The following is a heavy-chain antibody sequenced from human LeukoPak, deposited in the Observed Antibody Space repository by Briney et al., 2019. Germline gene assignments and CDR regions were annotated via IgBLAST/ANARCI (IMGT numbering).Heavy chain of an antibody. CDR2: IYHTGSA. J-gene: IGHJ4*02. Sequence: PSETLSLTCTVSGGSITNSGSYWTWIRQHPGKGLEWIGYIYHTGSAFYSPSLESRSTLSVDTSKNQFSLRLTSVTVADTAVYCCARENDINSYDYWGQGTLVTVSS. V-gene: IGHV4-31*03. D-gene: IGHD6-6*01. CDR1: GGSITNSGSY. CDR3: ARENDINSYDY.